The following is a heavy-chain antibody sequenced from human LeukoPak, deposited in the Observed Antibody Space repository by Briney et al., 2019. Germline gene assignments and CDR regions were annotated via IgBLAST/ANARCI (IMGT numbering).Heavy chain of an antibody. CDR1: GFTFISYA. CDR3: ATTRLGLSGIY. J-gene: IGHJ4*02. V-gene: IGHV3-64*01. CDR2: ISSNGGST. D-gene: IGHD1-1*01. Sequence: GESLKISFKGSGFTFISYAMHWGRRAPGKGLEYVSAISSNGGSTYYANSVKGRFTISRDNSKNTLYLQMGSLRAEDMAVYYCATTRLGLSGIYWGQGTLVTVSS.